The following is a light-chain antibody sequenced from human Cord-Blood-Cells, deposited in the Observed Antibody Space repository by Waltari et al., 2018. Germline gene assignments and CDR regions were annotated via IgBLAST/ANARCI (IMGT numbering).Light chain of an antibody. Sequence: EIVLTQSPATLSVSPGERATLSCRARQSVSSNLAWYQQKPGHATRLLIYGASTRATGIPARFSGSGSGTEFTLTNSSLQSEDFAVYYCQQYNNWWTFGQGTKVEIK. CDR2: GAS. CDR1: QSVSSN. J-gene: IGKJ1*01. V-gene: IGKV3-15*01. CDR3: QQYNNWWT.